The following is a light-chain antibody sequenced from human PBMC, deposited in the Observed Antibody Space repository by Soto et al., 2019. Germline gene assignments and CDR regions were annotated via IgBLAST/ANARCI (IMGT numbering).Light chain of an antibody. CDR2: GNI. J-gene: IGLJ3*02. Sequence: QSVLTQPPSVSGAPGQGVTISCTGSSSNIGAGYDVHWYQQLPGTAPKLLIYGNINRPSGVPDRFSGSKSGTSASLAITGLQAEDEADYYCQSYDSSLSGWVFGGGTKLTVL. V-gene: IGLV1-40*01. CDR3: QSYDSSLSGWV. CDR1: SSNIGAGYD.